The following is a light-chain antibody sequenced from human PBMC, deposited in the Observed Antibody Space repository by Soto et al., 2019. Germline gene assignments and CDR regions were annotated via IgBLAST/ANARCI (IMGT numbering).Light chain of an antibody. V-gene: IGKV3-15*01. CDR1: QSVSSS. CDR2: DTS. J-gene: IGKJ1*01. Sequence: EIVVTQSPATLSVSPGERATLSCRASQSVSSSLAWYQQRPGQAPRLLIYDTSTRAAGISARFSGSGSGTEFTLTISSLQSEDCAVHYCQQYIDWPPGTFGQGTAVEIK. CDR3: QQYIDWPPGT.